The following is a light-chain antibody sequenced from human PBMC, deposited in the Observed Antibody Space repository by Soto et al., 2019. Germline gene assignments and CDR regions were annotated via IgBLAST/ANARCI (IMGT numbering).Light chain of an antibody. V-gene: IGKV1-27*01. J-gene: IGKJ4*01. CDR3: QKYNSAHLT. Sequence: DLQMTQSPSSLSASVGDRVTITCRASQGISKYLAWYQQKAGKVPTVLIYAVSTLQPGAPSRFSGSGSETDFTLTISSLQPEDVATYYCQKYNSAHLTFGGGTKVEIK. CDR2: AVS. CDR1: QGISKY.